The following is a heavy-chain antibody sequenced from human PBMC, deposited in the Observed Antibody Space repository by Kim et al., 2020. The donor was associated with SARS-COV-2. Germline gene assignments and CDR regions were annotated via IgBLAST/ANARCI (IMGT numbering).Heavy chain of an antibody. CDR2: ISSSSSTI. CDR1: GFTFSSYS. D-gene: IGHD3-3*01. Sequence: GGSLRLSCAASGFTFSSYSMNWVRQAPGKGLEWVSYISSSSSTIYYADSVKGRFTISRDNAKNSLYLQMNSLRDEDTAVYYCARDSGHGAFFMEPGLFDYWGQGTLVTVSS. CDR3: ARDSGHGAFFMEPGLFDY. J-gene: IGHJ4*02. V-gene: IGHV3-48*02.